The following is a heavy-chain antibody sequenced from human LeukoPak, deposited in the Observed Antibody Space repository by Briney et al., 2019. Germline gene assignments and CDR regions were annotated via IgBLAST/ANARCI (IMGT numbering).Heavy chain of an antibody. CDR3: SYCGGDCYPLDYFDY. Sequence: GRSLRLSCAASGFTFSSYWMHWVRQAPGKGLVWVSRINSDGSSTSYADSVKGRFTISRDNAKNTLYLQMNSLRAEDTAVYYCSYCGGDCYPLDYFDYWGQGTLVTVSS. J-gene: IGHJ4*02. D-gene: IGHD2-21*02. V-gene: IGHV3-74*01. CDR2: INSDGSST. CDR1: GFTFSSYW.